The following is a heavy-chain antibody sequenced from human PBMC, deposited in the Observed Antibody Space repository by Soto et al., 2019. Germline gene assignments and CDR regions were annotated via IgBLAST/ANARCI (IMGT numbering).Heavy chain of an antibody. D-gene: IGHD4-17*01. CDR2: IWYDGSNK. V-gene: IGHV3-33*01. CDR1: GFTFSSYG. J-gene: IGHJ4*02. CDR3: ARDYNIYGDYVDY. Sequence: QVQLVESGGGVVQPGRSLRLSCAASGFTFSSYGMHWVRQAPGKALEWVAVIWYDGSNKYYADSVKGRFTISRDNSKNTLYLQMNSLRAEDTAVYYCARDYNIYGDYVDYWGQGTLVTVSS.